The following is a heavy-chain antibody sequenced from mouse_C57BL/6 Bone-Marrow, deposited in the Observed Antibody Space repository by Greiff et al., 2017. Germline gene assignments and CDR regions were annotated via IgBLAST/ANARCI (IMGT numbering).Heavy chain of an antibody. V-gene: IGHV3-6*02. CDR2: ISYDGSN. J-gene: IGHJ3*01. D-gene: IGHD2-3*01. Sequence: EVKLMESGPGLVKPSQSLSLTCSVTGYSITSGYYWNWIRQFPGNKLEWMGYISYDGSNNYNPSLKNLISITRDTSKNQFFLKLNSVTTEDTATYYGAREGDGFAYWGQGTLVTVSA. CDR1: GYSITSGYY. CDR3: AREGDGFAY.